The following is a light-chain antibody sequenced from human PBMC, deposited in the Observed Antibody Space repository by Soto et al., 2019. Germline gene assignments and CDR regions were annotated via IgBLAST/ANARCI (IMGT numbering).Light chain of an antibody. CDR1: SSDVGAYNY. V-gene: IGLV2-14*01. J-gene: IGLJ3*02. CDR2: EVS. Sequence: QSVLTQPASVSGSPGQSITISCTGTSSDVGAYNYVSWYQQHPGKAPTLMIYEVSYRPSGVSDRFSGSRSGNTGSLTISGLQAEDESDYYCSSYTSSTTWVFGGGTKVTVL. CDR3: SSYTSSTTWV.